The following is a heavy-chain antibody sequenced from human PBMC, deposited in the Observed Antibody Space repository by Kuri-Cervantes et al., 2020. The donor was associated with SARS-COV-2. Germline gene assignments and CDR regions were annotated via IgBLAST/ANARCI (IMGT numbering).Heavy chain of an antibody. D-gene: IGHD2-2*01. CDR2: ISYDGSNK. Sequence: GESLKTSCAASGFTFSSYAMHWVRQAPGKGLEWVAVISYDGSNKYYADSVKGRFTISRDNSKNTLYLQMNSLRAEDTAVYYCARTLGEDIVVVPAATFDYWGQGTLVTVSS. CDR3: ARTLGEDIVVVPAATFDY. CDR1: GFTFSSYA. J-gene: IGHJ4*02. V-gene: IGHV3-30-3*01.